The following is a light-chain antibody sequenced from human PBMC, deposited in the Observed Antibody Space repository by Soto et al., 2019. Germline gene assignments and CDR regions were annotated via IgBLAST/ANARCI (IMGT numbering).Light chain of an antibody. V-gene: IGLV2-23*01. CDR2: EAT. CDR1: TSDVGSYIF. CDR3: CSYAGDSTWV. Sequence: QPVLTQPASVSGSPGQSITISCTGSTSDVGSYIFVSWYQQHPGKAPKLMIYEATKRPSGVSNRFSGSQSGNTASLTISGLQAEDEGDYHCCSYAGDSTWVFGGGTQLTVL. J-gene: IGLJ7*01.